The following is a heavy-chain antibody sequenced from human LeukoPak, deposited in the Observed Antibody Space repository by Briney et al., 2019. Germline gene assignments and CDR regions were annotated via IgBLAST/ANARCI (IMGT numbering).Heavy chain of an antibody. Sequence: GASVKVSCKASGYTFTSYAMNWVRQAPGQGLEWMGWINTNTGNPTYAQGFIGRFVFSLDTSVSTAYLRISSLKAEDTAAYYCARGRRYCDSTTCYGMYYVDYWGQGTLVTVSS. CDR3: ARGRRYCDSTTCYGMYYVDY. V-gene: IGHV7-4-1*02. CDR1: GYTFTSYA. J-gene: IGHJ4*02. CDR2: INTNTGNP. D-gene: IGHD2-2*01.